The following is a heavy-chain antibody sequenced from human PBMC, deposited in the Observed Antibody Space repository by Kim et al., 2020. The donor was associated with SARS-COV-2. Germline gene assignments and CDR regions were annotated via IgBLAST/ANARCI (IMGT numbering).Heavy chain of an antibody. CDR2: IKSKSDGGTT. CDR3: TTPYSSSLL. V-gene: IGHV3-15*01. CDR1: GFTFDNAW. Sequence: GGSLRLSCAASGFTFDNAWMTWVRQAPGKGLEWVGHIKSKSDGGTTDYAAPVKGRFTISRDDSKNTLYLQMISLKTEDTAVYYCTTPYSSSLLWGQGTLV. D-gene: IGHD6-13*01. J-gene: IGHJ4*02.